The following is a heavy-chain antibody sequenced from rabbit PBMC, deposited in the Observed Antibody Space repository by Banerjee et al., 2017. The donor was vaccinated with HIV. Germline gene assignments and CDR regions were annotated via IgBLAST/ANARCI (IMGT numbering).Heavy chain of an antibody. CDR2: IAPDYGNT. CDR1: GFDLSSYYY. V-gene: IGHV1S43*01. CDR3: ARGYDSSSAVYMGIIGAFDP. J-gene: IGHJ2*01. D-gene: IGHD1-1*01. Sequence: QEQLVESGGGLVQPGGSLKLSCKASGFDLSSYYYMCWVRQAPGKGLEWIACIAPDYGNTDYANWVNGRFTISLDNAQNTVFLQMTSLTAADTATYFCARGYDSSSAVYMGIIGAFDPWGPGTLVTVS.